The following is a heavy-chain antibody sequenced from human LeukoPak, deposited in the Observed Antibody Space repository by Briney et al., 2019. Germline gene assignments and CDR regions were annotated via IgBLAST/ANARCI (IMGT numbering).Heavy chain of an antibody. CDR1: GGSLSGYY. CDR3: ARSDYGDYGEGYRSPYNWFDP. D-gene: IGHD4-17*01. J-gene: IGHJ5*02. Sequence: SETLSLTCAVSGGSLSGYYWTWIRQPPGKGLEWIGEINHSGSTNYNPSLKSRVTISVDTSKNQFSLKLSSVTAADTAVYYCARSDYGDYGEGYRSPYNWFDPWGQGTLVTVSS. V-gene: IGHV4-34*01. CDR2: INHSGST.